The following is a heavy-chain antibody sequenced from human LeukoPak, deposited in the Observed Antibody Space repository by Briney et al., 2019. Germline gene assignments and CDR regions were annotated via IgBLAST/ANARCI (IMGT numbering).Heavy chain of an antibody. Sequence: PGGSLRLTCVASGFTLSTYGMIWVRQAPEKGPEWVSLVSNSGDTTNYADSVKGRFTISRDNSKNTLYLQMDSLRAEDTAAYYCANIGSSTFGSTGFWGQGTLVTVSS. CDR2: VSNSGDTT. CDR1: GFTLSTYG. CDR3: ANIGSSTFGSTGF. V-gene: IGHV3-23*01. D-gene: IGHD3-16*01. J-gene: IGHJ4*02.